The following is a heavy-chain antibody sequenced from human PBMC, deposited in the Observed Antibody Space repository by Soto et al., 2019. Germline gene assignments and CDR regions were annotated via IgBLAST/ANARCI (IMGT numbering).Heavy chain of an antibody. D-gene: IGHD6-13*01. V-gene: IGHV6-1*01. CDR2: TYYRSKWYN. Sequence: SQTLSLTCAISGDSVSSNSAAWNWIRQSPSRGLEWLGRTYYRSKWYNDYAVSVKSRITINPDTSKNQFSLQLNYVTPEDTAVYYCARALWRAAAGPNDAFDIWGQGTMVTVSQVRKLRSEDTAVYYCARDVGVDILTGPTSANRWFDPWGQGTLVTVSS. J-gene: IGHJ5*02. CDR3: ARALWRAAAGPNDAFDIWGQGTMVTVSQVRKLRSEDTAVYYCARDVGVDILTGPTSANRWFDP. CDR1: GDSVSSNSAA.